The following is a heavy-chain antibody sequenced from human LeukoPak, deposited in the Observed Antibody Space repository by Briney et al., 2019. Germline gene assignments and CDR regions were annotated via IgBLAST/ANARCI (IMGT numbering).Heavy chain of an antibody. J-gene: IGHJ4*02. Sequence: SETLSLTCTASGDSISSYYWSWIRQPPGKRLEWIGYVYYSGITNYNPSLKSRVTISVDTSKNQFSLKLSSVTAADTAVYYCALGSYGDYWGQGTLVTVSS. CDR3: ALGSYGDY. D-gene: IGHD5-18*01. CDR1: GDSISSYY. V-gene: IGHV4-59*01. CDR2: VYYSGIT.